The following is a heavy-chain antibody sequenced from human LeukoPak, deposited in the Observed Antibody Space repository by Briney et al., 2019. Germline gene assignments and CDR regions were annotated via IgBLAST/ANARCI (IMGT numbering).Heavy chain of an antibody. CDR2: INQNVSVK. Sequence: PGGSLRLSCAASGFTFSSHSMSWVRQAPGKGLDWGAHINQNVSVKYYVDSVKGRFTVSRDNAKNTLYLQMNSLRAEDTAVYYGGRWRWQQSEFDHWGKGNLVTVSS. CDR3: GRWRWQQSEFDH. J-gene: IGHJ4*02. D-gene: IGHD5-24*01. CDR1: GFTFSSHS. V-gene: IGHV3-7*01.